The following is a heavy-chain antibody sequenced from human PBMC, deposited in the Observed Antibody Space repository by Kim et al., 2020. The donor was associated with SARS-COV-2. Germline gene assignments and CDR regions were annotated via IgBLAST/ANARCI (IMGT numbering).Heavy chain of an antibody. Sequence: ASVKVSCKASGYTFTSYGISWVRQAPGQGLEWMGWISAYNGNTNYAQKLQGRVTMTTDTSTSTAYMELRSLRSDDTAVYYCARDPPVSKLRVLGYWGQGTLVTVSS. CDR3: ARDPPVSKLRVLGY. CDR2: ISAYNGNT. D-gene: IGHD2-15*01. V-gene: IGHV1-18*01. J-gene: IGHJ4*02. CDR1: GYTFTSYG.